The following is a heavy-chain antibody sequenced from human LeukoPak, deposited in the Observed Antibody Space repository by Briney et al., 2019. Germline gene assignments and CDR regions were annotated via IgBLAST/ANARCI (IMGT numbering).Heavy chain of an antibody. D-gene: IGHD3-22*01. CDR3: ARVRGYYVRSTRGYFDY. Sequence: GGSLRLFCAASGFTFSSYSMNCARQAPGKGLESVSSISSSSSYIYYADSVKGRFTISRDNDKNSLYLQMNSLRAEDTAVYYCARVRGYYVRSTRGYFDYWGQGTLVTVSS. CDR1: GFTFSSYS. J-gene: IGHJ4*02. CDR2: ISSSSSYI. V-gene: IGHV3-21*01.